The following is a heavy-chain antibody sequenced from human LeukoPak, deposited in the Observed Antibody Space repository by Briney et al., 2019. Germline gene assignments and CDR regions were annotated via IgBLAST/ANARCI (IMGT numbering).Heavy chain of an antibody. V-gene: IGHV3-9*03. CDR3: AKVAKGYYYYYYMDV. CDR2: ISWNSGSR. J-gene: IGHJ6*03. CDR1: GFTFDDYA. Sequence: PGRSLRLSCAASGFTFDDYAMHWVRQAPGKGLEWVSGISWNSGSRGYADSVKGRFTISRDNAKNSLYLQMNSLRAEDMALYYCAKVAKGYYYYYYMDVWGKGTTVTVSS.